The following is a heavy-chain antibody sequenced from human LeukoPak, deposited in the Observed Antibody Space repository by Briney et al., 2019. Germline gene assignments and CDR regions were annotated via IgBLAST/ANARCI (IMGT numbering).Heavy chain of an antibody. CDR2: ISYDGSNK. CDR3: AKDDTVTTAGSWDYYGMDV. CDR1: GFIFSSYG. J-gene: IGHJ6*02. V-gene: IGHV3-30*18. Sequence: GGSLRLSCAASGFIFSSYGMHWVRQAPGKGLEWVAVISYDGSNKYYADSVKGRFTISRDNSKNTLYLQMNSLRAEDTAVYYCAKDDTVTTAGSWDYYGMDVWGQGTTVTVSS. D-gene: IGHD4-17*01.